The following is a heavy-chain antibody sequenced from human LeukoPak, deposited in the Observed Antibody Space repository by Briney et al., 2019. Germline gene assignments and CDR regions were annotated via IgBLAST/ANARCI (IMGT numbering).Heavy chain of an antibody. CDR1: GFTFSSYS. V-gene: IGHV3-53*01. CDR3: AKGSTVTTRGTYFDY. Sequence: GGSLRLSCAASGFTFSSYSMSWVRQAPGKGLEWVSVIYSGGSTYYADSVKGRFTISRDNFKNTLYLQMNSLRAEDTAVYYCAKGSTVTTRGTYFDYWGQGTLVTVSS. CDR2: IYSGGST. D-gene: IGHD4-17*01. J-gene: IGHJ4*02.